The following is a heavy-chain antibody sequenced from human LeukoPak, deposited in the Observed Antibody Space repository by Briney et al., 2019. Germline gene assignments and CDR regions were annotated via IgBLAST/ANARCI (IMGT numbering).Heavy chain of an antibody. Sequence: GGSLRLSCAASGFTFSTYWMTWVRQAPGKGLEWVANIKEDGSTKYYVDSVKGRFTISRDNAKNSLYLQMNSLRAEDTAVYYCAKDVWFGEGWGQGTLVTVSS. CDR3: AKDVWFGEG. V-gene: IGHV3-7*03. CDR1: GFTFSTYW. CDR2: IKEDGSTK. D-gene: IGHD3-10*01. J-gene: IGHJ4*02.